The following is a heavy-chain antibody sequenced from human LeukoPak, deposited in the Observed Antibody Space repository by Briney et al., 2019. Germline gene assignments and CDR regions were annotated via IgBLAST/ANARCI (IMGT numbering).Heavy chain of an antibody. CDR3: ARLYGNFQNYYDY. Sequence: SETLSLTCTVSGVSISTSRYYWGWIRQPPGKGLEWIGNIYYTGPTYYNASLESRVTISLDTSKNQFSLKLRSVTAADTAMFYCARLYGNFQNYYDYWGQGTLVAVSS. J-gene: IGHJ4*02. CDR2: IYYTGPT. V-gene: IGHV4-39*07. D-gene: IGHD1-7*01. CDR1: GVSISTSRYY.